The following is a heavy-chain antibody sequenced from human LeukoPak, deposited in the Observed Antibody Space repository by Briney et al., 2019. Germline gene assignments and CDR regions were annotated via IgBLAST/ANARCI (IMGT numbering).Heavy chain of an antibody. CDR1: GGSIGSYY. D-gene: IGHD3-9*01. V-gene: IGHV4-4*07. CDR3: ARGDSLLRYFDWLPPDY. Sequence: PSETLSLTCTVSGGSIGSYYWSWIRQPAGKGLEWIGRIYTSGSTYYNPSLKSRVTISVDTSKNQFSLKLSSVTAADTAVYYCARGDSLLRYFDWLPPDYWGQGTLVTVSS. CDR2: IYTSGST. J-gene: IGHJ4*02.